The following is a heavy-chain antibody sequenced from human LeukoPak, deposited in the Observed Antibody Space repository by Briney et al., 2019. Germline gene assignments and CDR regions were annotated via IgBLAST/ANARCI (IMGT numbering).Heavy chain of an antibody. CDR1: GGSISSSSYY. CDR3: ARRVLDSSGWPKRVYYYYYGMDV. Sequence: NTSETLSLTCTVSGGSISSSSYYWGWIRRPPGKGLEWIGSIYYSGSTYYNPSLKSRVTISVDTSKNQFSLKLSSVTAADTAVYYCARRVLDSSGWPKRVYYYYYGMDVWGQGTTVTVSS. J-gene: IGHJ6*02. D-gene: IGHD6-19*01. V-gene: IGHV4-39*01. CDR2: IYYSGST.